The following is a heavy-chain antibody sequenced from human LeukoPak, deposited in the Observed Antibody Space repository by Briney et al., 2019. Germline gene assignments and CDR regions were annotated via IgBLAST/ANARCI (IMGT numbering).Heavy chain of an antibody. CDR2: ITPDGSGK. D-gene: IGHD1-1*01. Sequence: TGGSLRPSCAASGFSFRDYWMSWVRQARGKGLEWVADITPDGSGKTYVDSVKGRFTISRDNAKQSLYVQMDTLTAEDTAVYYCVTSWIRQQRDSWGQGTLVTVSS. V-gene: IGHV3-7*01. CDR3: VTSWIRQQRDS. CDR1: GFSFRDYW. J-gene: IGHJ4*02.